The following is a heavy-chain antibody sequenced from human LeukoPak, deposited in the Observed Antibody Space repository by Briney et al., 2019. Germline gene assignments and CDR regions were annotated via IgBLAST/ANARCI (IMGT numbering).Heavy chain of an antibody. CDR3: ARENYDILTGNAFDI. V-gene: IGHV1-69*06. CDR2: IIPIFGTA. J-gene: IGHJ3*02. D-gene: IGHD3-9*01. Sequence: SVTVSCKASGGTFSSYAISWVRQAPGQGLEWMGGIIPIFGTANYAQKFQGRVTITADKSTSTAYMELSSLRSEDTAVYYCARENYDILTGNAFDIWGQGTMVTVSS. CDR1: GGTFSSYA.